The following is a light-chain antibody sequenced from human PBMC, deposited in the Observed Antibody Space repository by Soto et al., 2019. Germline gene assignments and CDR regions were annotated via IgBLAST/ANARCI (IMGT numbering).Light chain of an antibody. CDR1: NGPTTYA. CDR2: VNGDGRH. V-gene: IGLV4-69*01. J-gene: IGLJ3*02. CDR3: QTWGTGVQV. Sequence: QPVLTQSPSASASLGASVKLTCTLTNGPTTYAIAWHQQQPETGPRYLMKVNGDGRHNKGDGIPDRFSGSSSGAERYLTISSLLSEDEGDYYCQTWGTGVQVFGGGTKLTVL.